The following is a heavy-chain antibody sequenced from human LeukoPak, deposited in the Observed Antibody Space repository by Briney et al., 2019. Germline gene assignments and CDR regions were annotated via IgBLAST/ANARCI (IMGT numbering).Heavy chain of an antibody. V-gene: IGHV3-20*04. D-gene: IGHD1-1*01. J-gene: IGHJ4*02. Sequence: GGSLRLSCVASGFTLSSYAMSWVRQAPGKGLEWVSGINWNGGSTGYADSVKGRFTISRDNAKNSLYLQMNSLRAEDTALYYCARGTTGTTEFDYWGQGTLVTVSS. CDR2: INWNGGST. CDR3: ARGTTGTTEFDY. CDR1: GFTLSSYA.